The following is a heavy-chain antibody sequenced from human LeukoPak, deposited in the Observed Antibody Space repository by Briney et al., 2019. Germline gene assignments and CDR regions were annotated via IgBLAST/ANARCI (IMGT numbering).Heavy chain of an antibody. CDR1: GFTFSSYS. D-gene: IGHD2-15*01. CDR3: ARPRGSTYCSGGSCYAYYYYMDV. CDR2: ISSSSSYI. Sequence: GGSLRLSCAASGFTFSSYSMNWVRQAPGKGLEWVSSISSSSSYIYYADSVKGRFTISRDNAKNSLYLQMNSLRAEDTAVYYCARPRGSTYCSGGSCYAYYYYMDVWGKGTTVTISS. J-gene: IGHJ6*03. V-gene: IGHV3-21*04.